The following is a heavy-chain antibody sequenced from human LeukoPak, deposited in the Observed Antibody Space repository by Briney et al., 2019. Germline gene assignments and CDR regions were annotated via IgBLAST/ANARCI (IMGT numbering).Heavy chain of an antibody. D-gene: IGHD2-2*01. J-gene: IGHJ4*02. CDR3: ARELFCSSTSCPGGDLALDY. V-gene: IGHV3-21*01. CDR2: ISTSSSYI. Sequence: GGSLRLSCAASGFTFSSYSMNWVRQAPGKGLEWVSSISTSSSYIYYADSVKGRFTISRDNAKNSLYLQMNSLRAEDTAVYYCARELFCSSTSCPGGDLALDYWGQGTLVTVSS. CDR1: GFTFSSYS.